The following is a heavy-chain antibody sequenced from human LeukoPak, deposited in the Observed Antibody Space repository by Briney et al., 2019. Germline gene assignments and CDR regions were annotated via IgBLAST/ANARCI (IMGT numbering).Heavy chain of an antibody. CDR3: AKVPGPLIRFTNFDY. D-gene: IGHD3-3*01. V-gene: IGHV3-30-3*01. Sequence: GGSLRPSCAASGFTFSSYAMHWVRQAPGKGLEWVAVISYDGSNKYYADSVKGRFTISRDNSKNTLYLQMNSLRAEDTAVYYCAKVPGPLIRFTNFDYWGQGTLVTVSS. CDR2: ISYDGSNK. CDR1: GFTFSSYA. J-gene: IGHJ4*02.